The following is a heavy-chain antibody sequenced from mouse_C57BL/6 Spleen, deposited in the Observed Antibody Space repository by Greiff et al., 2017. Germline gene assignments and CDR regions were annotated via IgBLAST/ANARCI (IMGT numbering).Heavy chain of an antibody. CDR1: GYTFTSYW. V-gene: IGHV1-55*01. CDR2: IYPGSGST. Sequence: VKLQQPGAELVKPGASVKMSCKASGYTFTSYWITWVKQRPGQGLEWIGDIYPGSGSTNYNEKFKSKATLTVDTSSSTAYMQLSSLTSEDSAVYYGASYPRAYYSKGYWGQGTTLTVSS. J-gene: IGHJ2*01. D-gene: IGHD2-5*01. CDR3: ASYPRAYYSKGY.